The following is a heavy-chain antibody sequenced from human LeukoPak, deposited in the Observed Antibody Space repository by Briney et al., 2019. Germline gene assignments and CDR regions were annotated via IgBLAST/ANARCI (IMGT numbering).Heavy chain of an antibody. CDR2: ISVGGDNT. CDR1: GFTFSSYA. Sequence: GGSLGLSCVASGFTFSSYAMSWVRQAPGKGLEWVSAISVGGDNTYYADSVKGRFTISRDNSKNTLYLQMNSLRVEDTATYHCARYCITPTCGVSYYGMDVWGKGTTVTVSS. CDR3: ARYCITPTCGVSYYGMDV. J-gene: IGHJ6*04. V-gene: IGHV3-23*01. D-gene: IGHD2-2*01.